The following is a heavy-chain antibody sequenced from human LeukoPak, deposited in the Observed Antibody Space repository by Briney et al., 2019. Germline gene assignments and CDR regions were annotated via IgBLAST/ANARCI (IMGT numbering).Heavy chain of an antibody. CDR3: ARHLKSGYSYADLEY. J-gene: IGHJ4*02. D-gene: IGHD5-18*01. CDR1: GYSFTSYW. Sequence: GESLKISCQGSGYSFTSYWIGWVRQMPGKDLEWMGIIYPGDSDTRYSPSFQGQVTISADKSISTAYLQWSSLKASDTAMYYCARHLKSGYSYADLEYCGQGTLVTVSS. CDR2: IYPGDSDT. V-gene: IGHV5-51*01.